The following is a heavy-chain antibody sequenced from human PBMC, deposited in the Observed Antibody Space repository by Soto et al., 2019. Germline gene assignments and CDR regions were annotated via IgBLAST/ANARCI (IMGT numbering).Heavy chain of an antibody. CDR1: RFTFDNYA. V-gene: IGHV3-9*01. Sequence: EVHLVESGGGLVQPGRSLRLSCAASRFTFDNYALHWVRQAPGKGLEWVSGISWDGINIHYADSVKGRFTISRDNAKNSLFLQLNNLTTEDTAFYFCAGETGSYPKAYFDYWGRGTLVTVSS. D-gene: IGHD3-10*01. CDR2: ISWDGINI. J-gene: IGHJ4*02. CDR3: AGETGSYPKAYFDY.